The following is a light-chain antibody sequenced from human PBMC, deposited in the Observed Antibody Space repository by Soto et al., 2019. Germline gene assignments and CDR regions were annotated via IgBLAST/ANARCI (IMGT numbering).Light chain of an antibody. Sequence: QSALTQPASVSGSPGQSITISCTGTSSDIGGYNYVSWYQQHPGEVPKLMIYEVSHRPSGVSNRFSGSKSGTRASLTISGLQAEDEADYYCSSYTRSSTHVFGTGTKLTVL. CDR1: SSDIGGYNY. J-gene: IGLJ1*01. V-gene: IGLV2-14*01. CDR3: SSYTRSSTHV. CDR2: EVS.